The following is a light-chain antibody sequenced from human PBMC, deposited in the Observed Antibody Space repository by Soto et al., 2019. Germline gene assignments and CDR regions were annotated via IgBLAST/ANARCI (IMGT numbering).Light chain of an antibody. CDR3: QQYDKWPPVT. V-gene: IGKV3-15*01. CDR2: GAS. CDR1: QSISTY. J-gene: IGKJ5*01. Sequence: IVMTQSPATLSVSPGERATLSCRASQSISTYLAWYQQKPGQTPRLLIYGASTRATGIPARFSGSGSGTEFTLTIRSLQSDDSAVYYCQQYDKWPPVTFGQGTRLEIK.